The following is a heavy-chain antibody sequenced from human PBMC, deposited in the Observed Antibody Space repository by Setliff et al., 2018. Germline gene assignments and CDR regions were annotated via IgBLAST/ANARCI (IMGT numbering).Heavy chain of an antibody. CDR3: ARSRYTSRWYEMSAMDV. D-gene: IGHD6-13*01. J-gene: IGHJ6*03. CDR1: GFTFSSYA. CDR2: ITYDGSNK. Sequence: PGGSLRLSCAASGFTFSSYAMHWVRQAPGKGLEWVAVITYDGSNKFYADSVRGRFTISRDISKNTLYVQMNSLRPEDTAVYYCARSRYTSRWYEMSAMDVWGKGTTVTAP. V-gene: IGHV3-30*01.